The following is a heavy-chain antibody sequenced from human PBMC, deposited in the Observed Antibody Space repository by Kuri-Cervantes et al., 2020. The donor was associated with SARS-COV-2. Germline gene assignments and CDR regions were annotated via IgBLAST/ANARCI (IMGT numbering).Heavy chain of an antibody. J-gene: IGHJ6*02. CDR1: RFTCNTYA. CDR2: INSDGSST. Sequence: GGSLRLSCTASRFTCNTYAMSWVRQAPGKGLVWVSRINSDGSSTSYADSVKGRFTISRNNAKNTLYLQMNSLRAEDTAVYYCARVPSITMVRGANSYGMDVWGQGTTVTVSS. D-gene: IGHD3-10*01. V-gene: IGHV3-74*01. CDR3: ARVPSITMVRGANSYGMDV.